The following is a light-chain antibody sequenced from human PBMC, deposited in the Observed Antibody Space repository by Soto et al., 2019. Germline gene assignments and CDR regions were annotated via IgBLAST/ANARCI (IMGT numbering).Light chain of an antibody. CDR3: QQAYSFPIT. CDR1: QDIAGY. J-gene: IGKJ5*01. Sequence: DIQVTQSPSSVSASVGDRVTITCRAGQDIAGYLAWYQHKPGRTPELLIHGASRLQSGVPARFSGSGSGTDFTLSINSLQTEDCATYYCQQAYSFPITFGQGTRL. CDR2: GAS. V-gene: IGKV1D-12*01.